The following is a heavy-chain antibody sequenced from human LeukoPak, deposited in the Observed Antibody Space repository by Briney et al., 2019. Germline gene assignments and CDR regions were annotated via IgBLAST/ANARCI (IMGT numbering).Heavy chain of an antibody. CDR2: ISYDGSNK. J-gene: IGHJ3*02. CDR1: GFTFSSYA. V-gene: IGHV3-30-3*01. Sequence: GGSLRLSCAASGFTFSSYAMHWVRQAPGKGLEWVAVISYDGSNKYYADSVKGRFTISRDNSKNTLYLQTNSLRAEDTAVYYCARDLLMGATTMVGNSLPFAFDIWGQGTMVTVSS. CDR3: ARDLLMGATTMVGNSLPFAFDI. D-gene: IGHD1-26*01.